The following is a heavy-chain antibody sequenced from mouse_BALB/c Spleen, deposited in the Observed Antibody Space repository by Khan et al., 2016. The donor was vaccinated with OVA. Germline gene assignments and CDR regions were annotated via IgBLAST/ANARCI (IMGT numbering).Heavy chain of an antibody. Sequence: EVELVESGGGLVQPGGSRKLSCAASGCTFSSFGMHWVRQAPEKGLEWVAYISTGSSTIYYAATVKGRFTISRDNPKNTLFLQMTSLRSEDTAMYYCARGRPFGYGSIYTFDYWGQGTSVTVSS. CDR2: ISTGSSTI. J-gene: IGHJ4*01. CDR3: ARGRPFGYGSIYTFDY. V-gene: IGHV5-17*02. D-gene: IGHD1-1*01. CDR1: GCTFSSFG.